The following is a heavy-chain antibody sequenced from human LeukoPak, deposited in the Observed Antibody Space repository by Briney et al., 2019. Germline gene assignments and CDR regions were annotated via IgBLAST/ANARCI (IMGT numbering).Heavy chain of an antibody. CDR3: ASYESGSYQYHDAFDI. V-gene: IGHV3-73*01. CDR1: GFTFTGSA. CDR2: IRSKTNNYAT. J-gene: IGHJ3*02. D-gene: IGHD1-26*01. Sequence: GGSLRLSCAASGFTFTGSAMHWVRQTSGKGLEWVGRIRSKTNNYATAYAASVKGRFSISRDNAKNSLYLQMNSLRAEDTAVYYCASYESGSYQYHDAFDIWGQGTMVTVSS.